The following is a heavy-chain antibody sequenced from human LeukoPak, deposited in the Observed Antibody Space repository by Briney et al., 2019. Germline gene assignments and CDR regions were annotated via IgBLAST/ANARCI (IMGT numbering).Heavy chain of an antibody. CDR3: ATHGYSELRYFDWSTNE. J-gene: IGHJ4*02. Sequence: PGGSLRLSCAASGFTFSNYAMHWVRQAPGKGLEWVAVISYDGSNKYYADSVKGRFTISRDNARKSLYLQMDSLRAEDTAVYYCATHGYSELRYFDWSTNEWGQGTLVTVSS. D-gene: IGHD3-9*01. CDR1: GFTFSNYA. V-gene: IGHV3-30-3*01. CDR2: ISYDGSNK.